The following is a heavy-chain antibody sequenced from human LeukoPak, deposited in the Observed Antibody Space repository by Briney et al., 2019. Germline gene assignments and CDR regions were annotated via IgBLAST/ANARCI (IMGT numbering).Heavy chain of an antibody. D-gene: IGHD2-2*01. CDR3: AREHCSSTSCYEYYYYGMDV. CDR2: ISSSSSTI. Sequence: GGSLRLSCAASGFTFSSYSMNWVRQAPGKGLEWVSYISSSSSTIYYADSVKGRFTISRDNAKNSLYLQMNSLRDEDTAVYYCAREHCSSTSCYEYYYYGMDVWGQGTTVTVSS. J-gene: IGHJ6*02. V-gene: IGHV3-48*02. CDR1: GFTFSSYS.